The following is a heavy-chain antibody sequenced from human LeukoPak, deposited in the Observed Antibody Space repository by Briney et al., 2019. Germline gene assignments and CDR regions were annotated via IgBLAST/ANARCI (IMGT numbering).Heavy chain of an antibody. J-gene: IGHJ4*02. Sequence: SETLSLTCAVYGGSFSGYYWSWIRQPPGKGLEWIGEINHSGSTNYNPSLKSRVTISVDTSKNQFSLKLSSVTAADTAVYYCARMSIAAASFDYWGQGTLVTVSS. V-gene: IGHV4-34*01. CDR3: ARMSIAAASFDY. D-gene: IGHD6-13*01. CDR2: INHSGST. CDR1: GGSFSGYY.